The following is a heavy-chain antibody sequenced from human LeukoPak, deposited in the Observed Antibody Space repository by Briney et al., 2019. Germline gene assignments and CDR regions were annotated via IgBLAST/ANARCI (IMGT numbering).Heavy chain of an antibody. V-gene: IGHV3-33*08. CDR1: GFTFSSYG. CDR3: ARNTVARGSYYYYGMDV. Sequence: GGSLRLSCAASGFTFSSYGMHWVRQAPGKGLEWVAVIWYDGSNKYYADSVKGRFTISRDNSKNTLYLHMNSLRAEDTAVYYCARNTVARGSYYYYGMDVWGQGTTVTVSS. J-gene: IGHJ6*02. D-gene: IGHD4-23*01. CDR2: IWYDGSNK.